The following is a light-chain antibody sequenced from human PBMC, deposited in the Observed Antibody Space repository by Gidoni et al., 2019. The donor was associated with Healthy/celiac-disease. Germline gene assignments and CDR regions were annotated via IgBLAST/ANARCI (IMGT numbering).Light chain of an antibody. J-gene: IGLJ3*02. CDR2: TNN. V-gene: IGLV1-40*01. CDR1: SSTIGAGYD. Sequence: QSVLTQPPSVSVAPGPRVTIPCTGSSSTIGAGYDVHWYQHLPGTVPKLLIFTNNLRPSGVPDRFSGSRSGASASLAITGLQAEDEADYYCLSYDSSLNVWVFGGRTKLTVL. CDR3: LSYDSSLNVWV.